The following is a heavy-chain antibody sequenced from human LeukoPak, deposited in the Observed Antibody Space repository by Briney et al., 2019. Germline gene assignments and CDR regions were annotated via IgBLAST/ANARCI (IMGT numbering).Heavy chain of an antibody. V-gene: IGHV3-23*01. CDR2: ISDSGGRT. CDR3: AKRGVVIRVILVGFHKEAYYFDS. Sequence: GGSLRLSCAVSGITLSNYGMSWVRQAPGKGLEWVAGISDSGGRTNYADSVKGRFAISRDNPRNTLYLQMNSLRAEDTAVYFCAKRGVVIRVILVGFHKEAYYFDSRGQGALVTVSS. D-gene: IGHD3-22*01. J-gene: IGHJ4*02. CDR1: GITLSNYG.